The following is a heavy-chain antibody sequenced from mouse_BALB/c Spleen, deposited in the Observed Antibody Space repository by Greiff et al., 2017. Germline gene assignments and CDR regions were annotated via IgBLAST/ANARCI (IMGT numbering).Heavy chain of an antibody. Sequence: EVQLQESGPGLVKPSQSLSLTCTVTGYSITSDYAWNWIRQFPGNKLEWMGYISYSGSTSYNPSLKSRISITRDTSKNQFFLQLNSVTTEDTATYYCARSGTLLRLRAPYYYAMDYWGQGTSVTVSS. CDR2: ISYSGST. CDR3: ARSGTLLRLRAPYYYAMDY. CDR1: GYSITSDYA. V-gene: IGHV3-2*02. D-gene: IGHD1-2*01. J-gene: IGHJ4*01.